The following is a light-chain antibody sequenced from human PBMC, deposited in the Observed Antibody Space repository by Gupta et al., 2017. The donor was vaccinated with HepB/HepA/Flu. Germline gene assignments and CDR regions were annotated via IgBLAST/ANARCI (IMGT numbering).Light chain of an antibody. CDR2: FGP. CDR3: MQALQTPLT. CDR1: QSLLHSNGYNY. V-gene: IGKV2-28*01. Sequence: DLVMTQSPLSLPVTTGEPASIACRSSQSLLHSNGYNYLDWYLQKPGQSPQLLIYFGPNRASGVPDRFSGSGSGTDFTLTISSMEAEDVGIYYCMQALQTPLTFGGGTKVEIK. J-gene: IGKJ4*01.